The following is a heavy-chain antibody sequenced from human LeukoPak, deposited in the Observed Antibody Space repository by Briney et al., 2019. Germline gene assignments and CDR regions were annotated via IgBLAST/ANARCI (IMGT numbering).Heavy chain of an antibody. Sequence: PSETLSLTCTVSGGSISSSSYYWGWIRQPPGKGLEWIGSIYYSGSTYYNPSLKSRVTISVDTSKNQFSLKLSSVTAADTAVYYCARGVVQLWSLDPWGQGTLVTVSS. CDR1: GGSISSSSYY. CDR3: ARGVVQLWSLDP. D-gene: IGHD5-18*01. J-gene: IGHJ5*02. CDR2: IYYSGST. V-gene: IGHV4-39*07.